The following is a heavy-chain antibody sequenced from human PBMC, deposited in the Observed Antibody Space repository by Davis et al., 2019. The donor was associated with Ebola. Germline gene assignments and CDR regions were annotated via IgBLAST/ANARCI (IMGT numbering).Heavy chain of an antibody. CDR1: GYSFTSYW. D-gene: IGHD7-27*01. CDR3: ARHTGVASLTSADY. J-gene: IGHJ4*02. Sequence: GESLKISCEGSGYSFTSYWIGWVRQMPGKGLEWMGIIYPGDSDTRYSPSFQGQVTISADKSTSTAYLQWSSLKASDAAIYYCARHTGVASLTSADYWGQGTLVTVSS. V-gene: IGHV5-51*01. CDR2: IYPGDSDT.